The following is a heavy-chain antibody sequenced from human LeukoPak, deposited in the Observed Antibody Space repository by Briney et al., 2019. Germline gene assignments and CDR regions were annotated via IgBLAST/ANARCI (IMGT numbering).Heavy chain of an antibody. V-gene: IGHV3-9*01. D-gene: IGHD6-13*01. CDR3: AKDMTYSSSWYFDY. CDR2: ISWNSGSI. Sequence: GRSLRLSCAASGFTFDDYAMHWVRQAPGKGLEWVSGISWNSGSIGYADSVKGRFTISRDNAKNSLYLQMNSLRAEDTALYYCAKDMTYSSSWYFDYWGQGTLVTVSS. CDR1: GFTFDDYA. J-gene: IGHJ4*02.